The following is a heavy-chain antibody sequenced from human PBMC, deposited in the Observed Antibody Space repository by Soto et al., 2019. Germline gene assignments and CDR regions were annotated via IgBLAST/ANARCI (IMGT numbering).Heavy chain of an antibody. Sequence: GASVKVSCKASGFTFTSSAMQWVRQARRQRLEWIGWIVVGSGNTNYAQKFQERVTITRDMSTSTAYMELSSLRSEDTAVYYCAAGTRGYYYYYYGMDVWGQGTTVTVSS. CDR3: AAGTRGYYYYYYGMDV. D-gene: IGHD3-10*01. CDR2: IVVGSGNT. CDR1: GFTFTSSA. J-gene: IGHJ6*02. V-gene: IGHV1-58*02.